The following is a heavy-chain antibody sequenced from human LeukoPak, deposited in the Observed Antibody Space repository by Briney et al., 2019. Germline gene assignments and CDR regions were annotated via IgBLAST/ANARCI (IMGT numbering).Heavy chain of an antibody. D-gene: IGHD3-10*01. Sequence: ASVKVSCKASGYTFTGYCMHWVRQAPGQGLEWMGRINPSNSGTNYAQKFQGRVTMTRDTSISTAYMELSRLRSDDTAVYYCATEDGVNWGQGTLVTVSS. J-gene: IGHJ4*02. V-gene: IGHV1-2*06. CDR2: INPSNSGT. CDR3: ATEDGVN. CDR1: GYTFTGYC.